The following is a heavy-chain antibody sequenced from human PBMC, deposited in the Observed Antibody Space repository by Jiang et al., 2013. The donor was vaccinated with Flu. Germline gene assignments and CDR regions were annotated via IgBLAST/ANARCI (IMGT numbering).Heavy chain of an antibody. D-gene: IGHD6-19*01. CDR1: GFIFDDFA. Sequence: VQLVESGGGSVQPGRSLRLSCAASGFIFDDFAMHWVRQVPGKGLEWVSSITWNSGTSNYADSVKGRLTISRDNAKNSLYLQMNSLRPEDTALYYCAKGPRPYTAGWDYFDYWAREPWSPSPQ. CDR3: AKGPRPYTAGWDYFDY. V-gene: IGHV3-9*01. CDR2: ITWNSGTS. J-gene: IGHJ4*02.